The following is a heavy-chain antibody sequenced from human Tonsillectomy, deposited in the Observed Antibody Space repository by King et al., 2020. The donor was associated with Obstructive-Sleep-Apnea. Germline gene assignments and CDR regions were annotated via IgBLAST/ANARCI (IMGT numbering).Heavy chain of an antibody. J-gene: IGHJ4*02. CDR3: ASVGNSGWLGNSGAY. V-gene: IGHV3-30*03. Sequence: VQLVESGGGVVQPGRPLRLSCAASGFTFSSYGMHWVRQAPGKGLEWVAVISYEGSNKYYADSVKGRFTISRDNSKNTLYLQMNSLRAEDTAVYYCASVGNSGWLGNSGAYWGQGTLVTVSS. CDR2: ISYEGSNK. D-gene: IGHD6-19*01. CDR1: GFTFSSYG.